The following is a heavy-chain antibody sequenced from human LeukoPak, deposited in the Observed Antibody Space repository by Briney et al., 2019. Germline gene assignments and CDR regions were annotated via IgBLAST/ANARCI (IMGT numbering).Heavy chain of an antibody. CDR2: IHDSGST. CDR1: GGSSSSSSYY. Sequence: SETLSLTCSVSGGSSSSSSYYWGWIRQPPGKGLEWIGSIHDSGSTDYNPSLKSRVTISVDTSKNQFSLKLSSVTAADTAVYYCASFSSWYGDYYYYYMDVWGKGTTVTVSS. CDR3: ASFSSWYGDYYYYYMDV. J-gene: IGHJ6*03. D-gene: IGHD6-13*01. V-gene: IGHV4-39*01.